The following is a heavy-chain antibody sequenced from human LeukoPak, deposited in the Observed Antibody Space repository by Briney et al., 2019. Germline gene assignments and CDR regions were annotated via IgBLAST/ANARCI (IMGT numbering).Heavy chain of an antibody. CDR1: GFTFSSYW. CDR2: IKQDGSEK. Sequence: GGSLRLSCAASGFTFSSYWMSWVRQAPGKGLEWVANIKQDGSEKYYVDSVKGRFTISRDNAKNSLYLQMNSLRAKDTAVYYCAXQTYYYDSSGYYVGAFDIWGQGTMVTVSS. CDR3: AXQTYYYDSSGYYVGAFDI. J-gene: IGHJ3*02. V-gene: IGHV3-7*01. D-gene: IGHD3-22*01.